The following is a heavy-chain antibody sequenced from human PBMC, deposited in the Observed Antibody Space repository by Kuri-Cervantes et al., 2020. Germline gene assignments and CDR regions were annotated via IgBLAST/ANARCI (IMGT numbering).Heavy chain of an antibody. CDR3: ARERRDCSSTSCPQIPAYYYYYYGMDV. CDR1: GLTVSSNY. D-gene: IGHD2-2*01. CDR2: IYSGGST. J-gene: IGHJ6*02. Sequence: GESLKISCAASGLTVSSNYMSWVRQAPGKGLEWVSVIYSGGSTYYADSVKGRFTISRDNSKNTLYLQMNSLRAEDTAVYYCARERRDCSSTSCPQIPAYYYYYYGMDVWGQGTTVTVSS. V-gene: IGHV3-66*02.